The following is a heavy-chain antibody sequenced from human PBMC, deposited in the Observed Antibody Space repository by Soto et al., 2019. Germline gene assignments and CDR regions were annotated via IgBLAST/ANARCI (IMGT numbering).Heavy chain of an antibody. V-gene: IGHV1-2*02. CDR1: GYTFTGYY. D-gene: IGHD2-8*01. J-gene: IGHJ3*02. Sequence: ASVKVSCKASGYTFTGYYMHWVRQAPGQGLEWMGWINPNSGGTNYAQKFQGRVTMTRDTSISTAYMELSRLRSDDTAVYYCARGVVDIVLMVYAHTEAFDIWGQGTMVTVSS. CDR3: ARGVVDIVLMVYAHTEAFDI. CDR2: INPNSGGT.